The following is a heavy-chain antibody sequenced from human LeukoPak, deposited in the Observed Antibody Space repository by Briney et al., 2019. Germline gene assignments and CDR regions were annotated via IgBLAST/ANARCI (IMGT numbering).Heavy chain of an antibody. D-gene: IGHD1-26*01. CDR3: ARDRGYSGSPGGVAFDI. Sequence: NPSETLSLTCTVSGYSISSGYYWGWIRQPPGKGLEWIGSIYHSGSTYYNPSLKSRVTISVDTSKNQFSLKLSSETAADTAVYYCARDRGYSGSPGGVAFDIWGQGTMVTVSS. J-gene: IGHJ3*02. V-gene: IGHV4-38-2*02. CDR1: GYSISSGYY. CDR2: IYHSGST.